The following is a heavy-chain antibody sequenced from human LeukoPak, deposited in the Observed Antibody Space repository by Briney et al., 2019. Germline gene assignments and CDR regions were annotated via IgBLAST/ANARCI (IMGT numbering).Heavy chain of an antibody. CDR1: GGSFSSGSYY. V-gene: IGHV4-61*01. J-gene: IGHJ3*02. CDR2: IYYSGST. CDR3: ARDLYCGGDCYGI. Sequence: SETLSLTCTVSGGSFSSGSYYWSSIRQPPGTGLEWIGYIYYSGSTNYNPSLKSRVTISVDTSKNQFSLKLRSVTAADTAVYYCARDLYCGGDCYGIWGQGTMVTVSS. D-gene: IGHD2-21*02.